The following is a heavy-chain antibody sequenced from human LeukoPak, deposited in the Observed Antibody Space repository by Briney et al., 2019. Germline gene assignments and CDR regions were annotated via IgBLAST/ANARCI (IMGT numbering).Heavy chain of an antibody. CDR3: ARDAMSSIGFTSHYFFY. CDR1: GYTFTRYY. CDR2: INTNSGGT. D-gene: IGHD6-25*01. Sequence: ASVKVSCKASGYTFTRYYMNWVRQARGQGVEWRGWINTNSGGTKYAKKFQPSLTMPSHTSISTAYMNLSRLRSGDAAVYYCARDAMSSIGFTSHYFFYCGQGTLVTVSS. V-gene: IGHV1-2*02. J-gene: IGHJ4*02.